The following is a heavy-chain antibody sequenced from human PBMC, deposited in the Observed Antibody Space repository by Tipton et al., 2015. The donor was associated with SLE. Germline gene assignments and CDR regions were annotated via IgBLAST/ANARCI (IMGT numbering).Heavy chain of an antibody. Sequence: TLSLTCTVSGDSISRHYWSWIRQPPGKGLEWIGYVYYSGSTNYNPSLRSRVTISADTSKNQFSLKLSSVTAADTAVYYCARRRYCSSTSCYNAFDIWGQGTMVTVSS. CDR2: VYYSGST. CDR3: ARRRYCSSTSCYNAFDI. D-gene: IGHD2-2*02. J-gene: IGHJ3*02. CDR1: GDSISRHY. V-gene: IGHV4-59*08.